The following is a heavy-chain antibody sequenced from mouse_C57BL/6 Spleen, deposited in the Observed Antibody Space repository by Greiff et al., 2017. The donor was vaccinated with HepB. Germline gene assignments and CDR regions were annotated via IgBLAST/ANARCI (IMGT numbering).Heavy chain of an antibody. CDR2: IYPGDGDT. V-gene: IGHV1-82*01. CDR3: ARDSNYWYFDG. Sequence: VQLQQSGPELVKPGASVKISCKASGYAFSSSWMNWVKQRPGKGLEWIGRIYPGDGDTNYNGKFKGKATLTADKSSSTAYMQLSSLTSEDSAVYFCARDSNYWYFDGWGTGTTVTVSS. J-gene: IGHJ1*03. D-gene: IGHD2-5*01. CDR1: GYAFSSSW.